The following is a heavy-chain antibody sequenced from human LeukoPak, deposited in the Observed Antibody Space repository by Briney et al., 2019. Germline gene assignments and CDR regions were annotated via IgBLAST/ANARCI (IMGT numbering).Heavy chain of an antibody. D-gene: IGHD6-6*01. V-gene: IGHV3-15*01. Sequence: GGSLRLSCAASGFTFSSYSMNWVRQDPGKGREWVGRIKSKIDGGTIEYAAPVKGRFTMSRDDSKNTLDLQMNSLKTEDTAVYYCTVQLSQWGQGTLVTVSS. CDR2: IKSKIDGGTI. J-gene: IGHJ4*02. CDR3: TVQLSQ. CDR1: GFTFSSYS.